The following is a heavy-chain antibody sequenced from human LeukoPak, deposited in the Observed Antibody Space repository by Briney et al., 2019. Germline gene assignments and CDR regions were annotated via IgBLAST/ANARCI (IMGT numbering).Heavy chain of an antibody. CDR2: IYTGDRT. Sequence: HPGGSLRLSCAASGFSVSSNYMSWVRQAPGKGLEWASVIYTGDRTDYADPVKGRFTVSRDNSKNTMYLQMNSLKTEDTALYYCARQRDGYNSDPFDIWGQGTMVTVFS. V-gene: IGHV3-66*02. D-gene: IGHD5-24*01. J-gene: IGHJ3*02. CDR1: GFSVSSNY. CDR3: ARQRDGYNSDPFDI.